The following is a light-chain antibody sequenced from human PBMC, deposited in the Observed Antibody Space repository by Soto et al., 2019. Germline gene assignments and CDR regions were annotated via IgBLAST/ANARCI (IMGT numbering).Light chain of an antibody. CDR2: EVT. CDR1: SSDVGAYNY. Sequence: QSVLTQPPSASGSPGQSVTISCTGTSSDVGAYNYVSWYQQRPGKAPKLMIYEVTKRPSGVPDRFSGSKSGNTASLTVSGLQAEDEADYYCSSYAGSRNFVVFGGGTKLPVL. CDR3: SSYAGSRNFVV. J-gene: IGLJ2*01. V-gene: IGLV2-8*01.